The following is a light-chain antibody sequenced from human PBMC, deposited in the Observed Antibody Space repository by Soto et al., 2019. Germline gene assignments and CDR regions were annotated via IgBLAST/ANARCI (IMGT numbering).Light chain of an antibody. CDR2: DAS. Sequence: EIVLTQSPGTLSLSPGERATLSCRASQRVSNSYLAWYQHNPGQAPRLLIYDASSRATGIPDRFSGSGSGTDFTLTISRLEPEDFAVDYCQQYDNSPTFGQGTKVEIK. CDR3: QQYDNSPT. J-gene: IGKJ1*01. V-gene: IGKV3-20*01. CDR1: QRVSNSY.